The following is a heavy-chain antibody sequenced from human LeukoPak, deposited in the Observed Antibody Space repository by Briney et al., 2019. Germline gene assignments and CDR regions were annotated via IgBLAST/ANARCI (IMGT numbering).Heavy chain of an antibody. J-gene: IGHJ3*02. V-gene: IGHV3-11*04. CDR2: ISSSGSTI. D-gene: IGHD2-15*01. CDR1: GFTFSDYY. Sequence: PGGSLRLSCAASGFTFSDYYMSWFRQAPGKGLEWVSYISSSGSTIYYADSVKGRFTISRDNAKNSLYLQMNSLRAEDTAVYYCARVVVVVAGDAFDIWGQGTMVTVSS. CDR3: ARVVVVVAGDAFDI.